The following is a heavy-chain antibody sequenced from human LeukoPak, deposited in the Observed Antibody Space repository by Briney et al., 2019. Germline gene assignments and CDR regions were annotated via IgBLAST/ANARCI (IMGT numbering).Heavy chain of an antibody. J-gene: IGHJ4*02. D-gene: IGHD5-18*01. Sequence: ASVKVSCKASGGTFSSYAISWVRQAPGQGLEWMGGIIPIFGTANYAQKFQGRVTITADESTSTAYMELSSLRSEDTAVYYCARALAYVDTAMERRFYFDYWGQGTLVTVSS. V-gene: IGHV1-69*13. CDR2: IIPIFGTA. CDR1: GGTFSSYA. CDR3: ARALAYVDTAMERRFYFDY.